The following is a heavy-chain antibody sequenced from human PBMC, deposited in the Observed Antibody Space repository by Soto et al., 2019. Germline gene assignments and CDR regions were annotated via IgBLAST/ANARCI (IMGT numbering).Heavy chain of an antibody. J-gene: IGHJ4*02. CDR1: GYTFTSYA. V-gene: IGHV1-3*01. CDR2: INAGNGNT. CDR3: ARADIVLMVYAIQFDY. D-gene: IGHD2-8*01. Sequence: GASVKVSCKASGYTFTSYAMHSVRQAPGQRREWMGWINAGNGNTKYSQKFQGRVTITRDTSASTAYMELSSLRSEDTAVYYCARADIVLMVYAIQFDYWGQGTLVTVSS.